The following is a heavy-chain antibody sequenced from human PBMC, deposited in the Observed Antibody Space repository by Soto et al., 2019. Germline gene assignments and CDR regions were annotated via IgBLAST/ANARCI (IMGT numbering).Heavy chain of an antibody. Sequence: QVQLQQWGAGLLKPSETLSLTCAVYGGSFSGYYWSWIRQPPGKGLEWIGEINHSGSTHYNPSLKSRVTISVDTSKNQFSLKLSSVTAADTAVYYCAVGTTGGDYVRAWFDPWGQGTLVTVSS. D-gene: IGHD4-17*01. CDR2: INHSGST. CDR1: GGSFSGYY. V-gene: IGHV4-34*01. J-gene: IGHJ5*02. CDR3: AVGTTGGDYVRAWFDP.